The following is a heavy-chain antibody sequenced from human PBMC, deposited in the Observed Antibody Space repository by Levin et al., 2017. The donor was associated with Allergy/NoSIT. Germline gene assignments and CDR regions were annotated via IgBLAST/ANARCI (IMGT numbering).Heavy chain of an antibody. CDR3: GSVFET. CDR1: GFIFSNYW. Sequence: PGGSLRLSCAASGFIFSNYWMHWVRQAPGKGLVWISGTDGDGSRTFYADSVKGRFIISRDNAKNMLHLQMNSLRVEDTGIYYCGSVFETWGQGTLVTVSS. D-gene: IGHD1-26*01. V-gene: IGHV3-74*01. CDR2: TDGDGSRT. J-gene: IGHJ4*02.